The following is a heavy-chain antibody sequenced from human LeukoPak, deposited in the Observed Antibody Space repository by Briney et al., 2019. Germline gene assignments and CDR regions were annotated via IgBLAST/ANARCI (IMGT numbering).Heavy chain of an antibody. D-gene: IGHD7-27*01. J-gene: IGHJ4*02. CDR2: IYYSGST. CDR3: AIAGDIDY. V-gene: IGHV4-59*01. CDR1: GGSISSYY. Sequence: NASETLSLTCTVSGGSISSYYWSWIRQPPGKGLEWIGYIYYSGSTNYNPSLKSRVTISVDTSKNQFSLKLSSVTAADTAVYYCAIAGDIDYWGQGTLVTVSS.